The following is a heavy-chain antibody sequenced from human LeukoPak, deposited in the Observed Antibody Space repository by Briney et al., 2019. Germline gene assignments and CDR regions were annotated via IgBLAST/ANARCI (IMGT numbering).Heavy chain of an antibody. J-gene: IGHJ4*02. D-gene: IGHD3-10*01. CDR1: GFTFSAYW. CDR3: ARGRISMVRGLIRVTHFDS. Sequence: GGSLRLSCTASGFTFSAYWMSWVRQAPGKGLEWVANIKQDGSEKYYVDSVKGRFTVSKDNARNSPFLQMNSLRTEDTAVYYCARGRISMVRGLIRVTHFDSWGQGTLATVSS. CDR2: IKQDGSEK. V-gene: IGHV3-7*01.